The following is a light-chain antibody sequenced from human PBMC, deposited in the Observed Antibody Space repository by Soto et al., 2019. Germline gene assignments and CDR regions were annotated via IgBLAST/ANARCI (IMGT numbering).Light chain of an antibody. J-gene: IGKJ4*01. Sequence: EIVLTQSPATLSLSPGERATLSCRASQSVSSNLACYQHKPGRAPRLLIYDASNRATGIPARFSGSGSGTDFTLTITSLEPEDFAVYYCQQRSNWPPHFGGGTRVEIK. CDR2: DAS. V-gene: IGKV3-11*01. CDR3: QQRSNWPPH. CDR1: QSVSSN.